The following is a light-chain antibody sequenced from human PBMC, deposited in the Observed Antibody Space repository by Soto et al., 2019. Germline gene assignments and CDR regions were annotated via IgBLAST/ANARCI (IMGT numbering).Light chain of an antibody. J-gene: IGKJ1*01. Sequence: IVLTQSPGTLSLSPGERATLSCRASQSVSTNSLAWYQQKPGQAPRLLIHGASTRATGFPDRCSGSGSGTDFTLTISRLEPEDFAVYYCQQYGSSPWTFGQGTKVDIK. CDR3: QQYGSSPWT. CDR2: GAS. CDR1: QSVSTNS. V-gene: IGKV3-20*01.